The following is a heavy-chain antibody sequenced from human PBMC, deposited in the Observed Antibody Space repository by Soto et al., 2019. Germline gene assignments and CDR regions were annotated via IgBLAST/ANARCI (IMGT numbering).Heavy chain of an antibody. CDR3: AGVRGVNWFDP. Sequence: SETLSLTCTVSGGSISRGGYYWSWIRQHPGKGLEWIGYIYYSGSTYYNPSLKSRVTISVDTSKNQFSLKLSSVTAADTAVYYCAGVRGVNWFDPWGQGTLVTVSS. D-gene: IGHD3-10*01. CDR1: GGSISRGGYY. CDR2: IYYSGST. V-gene: IGHV4-31*03. J-gene: IGHJ5*02.